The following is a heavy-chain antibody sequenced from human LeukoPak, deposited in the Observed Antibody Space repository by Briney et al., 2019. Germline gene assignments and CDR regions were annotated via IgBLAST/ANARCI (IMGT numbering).Heavy chain of an antibody. V-gene: IGHV3-7*01. D-gene: IGHD3-3*01. CDR1: GFTFSSYW. CDR2: IKQDGSVK. CDR3: ARDQAASVESTNYYGMDV. Sequence: GGSLRLSCAASGFTFSSYWMSWVRQAPGKGLEWVANIKQDGSVKYYVDSVKGRFTISRDNGENSVYLQMKSLRAEDTAVYYCARDQAASVESTNYYGMDVWGQGTTVIVSS. J-gene: IGHJ6*02.